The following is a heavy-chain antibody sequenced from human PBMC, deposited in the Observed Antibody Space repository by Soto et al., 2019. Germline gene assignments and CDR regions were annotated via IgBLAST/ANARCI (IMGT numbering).Heavy chain of an antibody. J-gene: IGHJ6*02. Sequence: GESLKISCKGSGYNFTSYWIGWVRQMPGKGLEWMGIIYPGDSDTRYSPSFQGQVTISADKSISTAYLQWSSLKASDTAMYYCARLVYSTSWVNYDYYCGMYVWGQGTRDTVSS. CDR2: IYPGDSDT. CDR3: ARLVYSTSWVNYDYYCGMYV. D-gene: IGHD6-13*01. V-gene: IGHV5-51*01. CDR1: GYNFTSYW.